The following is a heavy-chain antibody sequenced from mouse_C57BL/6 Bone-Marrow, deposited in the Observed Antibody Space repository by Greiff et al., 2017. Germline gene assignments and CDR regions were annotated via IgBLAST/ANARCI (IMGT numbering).Heavy chain of an antibody. D-gene: IGHD2-2*01. CDR1: GYTFTSYW. V-gene: IGHV1-55*01. CDR3: ARGWLPFDY. Sequence: QVQLQQPGAELVKPGASVKMSCKASGYTFTSYWITWVKQRPGQGLEWIGDIYPGSGGTNYNEKFQGKATLTVDTSSSTAYMQLSSLTSEDSAVYYCARGWLPFDYWGQGTTLTVSS. J-gene: IGHJ2*01. CDR2: IYPGSGGT.